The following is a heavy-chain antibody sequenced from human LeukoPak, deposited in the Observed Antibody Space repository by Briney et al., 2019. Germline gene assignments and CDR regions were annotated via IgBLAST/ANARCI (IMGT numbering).Heavy chain of an antibody. CDR2: IYTSGST. D-gene: IGHD4-23*01. CDR1: GGSISSGSYY. J-gene: IGHJ6*02. Sequence: SETLSLTCTVSGGSISSGSYYWSWIRQPAGKGLEWIGRIYTSGSTNYNPSLKSRVTISVDTSKNQFSLKLSSVTAADTAVYYCARGFYGGKCYYGMDVWGQGTTVTVSS. CDR3: ARGFYGGKCYYGMDV. V-gene: IGHV4-61*02.